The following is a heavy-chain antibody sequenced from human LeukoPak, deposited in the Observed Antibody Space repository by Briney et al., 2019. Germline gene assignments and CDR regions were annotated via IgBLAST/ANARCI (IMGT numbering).Heavy chain of an antibody. Sequence: RSGGSVRLSCAASGFTFSSYGMHWVRQAPGKGLEWVAFIPSDGSHKDYTDSVKDRFTISRDNSKYMLYLQMNSLRPDDTAVNCCAKTRNLAAAGYFDSWGQGTLVTVSS. CDR3: AKTRNLAAAGYFDS. J-gene: IGHJ4*02. CDR1: GFTFSSYG. D-gene: IGHD6-13*01. CDR2: IPSDGSHK. V-gene: IGHV3-30*02.